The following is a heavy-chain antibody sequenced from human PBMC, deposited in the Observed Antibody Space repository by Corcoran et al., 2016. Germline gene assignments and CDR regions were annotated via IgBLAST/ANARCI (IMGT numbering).Heavy chain of an antibody. J-gene: IGHJ4*02. D-gene: IGHD3-16*02. CDR1: GYTFTSYD. Sequence: QVQLVQSGAEVKKPGASVTVSCKASGYTFTSYDINWVRQATGQGLEWMGWMHPNSGNTGYAQKFQGRVTMTRTTSISTAYMELSSLRAADTAVYYGARGRRGWGRYRLVLDYWGQGTLVTVSS. CDR3: ARGRRGWGRYRLVLDY. V-gene: IGHV1-8*01. CDR2: MHPNSGNT.